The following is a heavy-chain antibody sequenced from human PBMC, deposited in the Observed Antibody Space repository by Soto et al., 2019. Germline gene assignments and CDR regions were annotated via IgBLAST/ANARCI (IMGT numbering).Heavy chain of an antibody. V-gene: IGHV3-74*03. Sequence: PGGSLRLSCETSGFTFTTFWMHWVRQLPGKGLVWVSRVSPDGSSTTYADSVKGRFTISRDNAKNTMSLQMNNLGVDDTALYFCVRDQDTYGQAVFDSWGQGALVTVSS. D-gene: IGHD2-15*01. CDR3: VRDQDTYGQAVFDS. CDR1: GFTFTTFW. J-gene: IGHJ4*02. CDR2: VSPDGSST.